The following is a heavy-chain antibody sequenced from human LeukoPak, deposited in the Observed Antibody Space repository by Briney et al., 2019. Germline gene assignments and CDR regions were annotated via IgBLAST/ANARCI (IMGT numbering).Heavy chain of an antibody. CDR2: IYYSGST. J-gene: IGHJ4*02. CDR3: ARRDCSSTSCYSYYFDY. CDR1: GGSFSGYY. D-gene: IGHD2-2*01. Sequence: PSETLSLTCAVYGGSFSGYYWSWIRQPPGKGLEWIGYIYYSGSTNYNPSLKSRVTISVDTSKNQFSLKLSSVTAADTAVYYCARRDCSSTSCYSYYFDYWGQGTLVTVSS. V-gene: IGHV4-59*08.